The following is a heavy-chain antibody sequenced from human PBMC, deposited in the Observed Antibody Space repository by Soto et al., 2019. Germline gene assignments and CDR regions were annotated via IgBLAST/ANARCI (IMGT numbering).Heavy chain of an antibody. CDR1: GFTFSSYA. D-gene: IGHD4-4*01. J-gene: IGHJ2*01. CDR3: ARPLWRDDYNWGYCDL. V-gene: IGHV3-30-3*01. Sequence: QVQLVESGGGVVQPGRSLRLSCAASGFTFSSYAMHWVRQAPGKGLEWVAVISYDGSNKYYADSVKGRFTISRDNSKNALYLQMNGLRAEDTAVYYCARPLWRDDYNWGYCDLWGRGTMVTVSS. CDR2: ISYDGSNK.